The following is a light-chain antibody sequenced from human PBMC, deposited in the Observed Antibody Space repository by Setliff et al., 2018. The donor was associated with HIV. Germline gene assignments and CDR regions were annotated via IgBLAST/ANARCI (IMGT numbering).Light chain of an antibody. Sequence: QSALTQPASVSGSPGQSITISCTGSTNNVGSYDLVSWYQQHPGKAPKLMIYEVTRRPSGVSNRFSGSKSGNTAFLTISGLQAEDEAEYYCCSYASGSTFVFGTGTKVTVL. CDR3: CSYASGSTFV. CDR2: EVT. V-gene: IGLV2-23*02. J-gene: IGLJ1*01. CDR1: TNNVGSYDL.